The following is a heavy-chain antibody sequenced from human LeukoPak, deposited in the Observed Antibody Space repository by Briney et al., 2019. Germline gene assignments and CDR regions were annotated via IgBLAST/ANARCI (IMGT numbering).Heavy chain of an antibody. CDR1: GFTVSNNY. CDR2: ISSSSSYI. D-gene: IGHD3-22*01. J-gene: IGHJ3*02. CDR3: ARGLGSSGYYSLEDAFDI. V-gene: IGHV3-21*04. Sequence: GGSLRLSCAASGFTVSNNYMNWVRQAPGKGLEWVSSISSSSSYIYYADSVKGRFTISRDNAKNSLYLQMNSLRAEDTAVYYCARGLGSSGYYSLEDAFDIWGQGTMVTVSS.